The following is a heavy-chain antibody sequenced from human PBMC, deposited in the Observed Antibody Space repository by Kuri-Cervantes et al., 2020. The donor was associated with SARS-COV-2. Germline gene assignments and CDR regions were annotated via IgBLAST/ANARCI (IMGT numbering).Heavy chain of an antibody. D-gene: IGHD2-2*01. CDR1: GFTFSRYW. CDR3: VRDGAIVLVPAAAGTDWFDP. CDR2: INSDGSII. Sequence: GGSLRLSCAVSGFTFSRYWMHWVRQVPGKGLVWVSRINSDGSIINYADSVKGRFTISRDNAKNTLFLQMNSLRAEDTALYYCVRDGAIVLVPAAAGTDWFDPWGQGTLVTVSS. J-gene: IGHJ5*02. V-gene: IGHV3-74*01.